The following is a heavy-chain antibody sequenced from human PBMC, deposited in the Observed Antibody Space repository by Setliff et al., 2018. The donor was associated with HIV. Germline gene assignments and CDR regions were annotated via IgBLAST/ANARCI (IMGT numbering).Heavy chain of an antibody. CDR3: ARGLSFYDPGGFDY. CDR1: GGSISSYY. J-gene: IGHJ4*02. Sequence: ASETLSLTCTVSGGSISSYYWSWIRQPPGKGLEWIGYIYTSGSTNYNPSLKSRVTMSVDTSKNQFSLKLSSVTAADTAVYYCARGLSFYDPGGFDYWGQGTLVTVSS. D-gene: IGHD5-12*01. CDR2: IYTSGST. V-gene: IGHV4-4*09.